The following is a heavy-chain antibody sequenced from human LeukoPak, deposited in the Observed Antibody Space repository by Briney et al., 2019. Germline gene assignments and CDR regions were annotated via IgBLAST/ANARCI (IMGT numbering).Heavy chain of an antibody. V-gene: IGHV3-64*01. CDR3: ARVGGTLVSDY. J-gene: IGHJ4*02. Sequence: PGGSLRLSCAASGFTFSSYAMHWVRQAPGKGLEYVSAISSNGGSTYYANSVKGRFTISRDNSKNTLYLQMGSLRAEGMAVYYCARVGGTLVSDYWGQGTLVTVSS. CDR2: ISSNGGST. CDR1: GFTFSSYA. D-gene: IGHD3-16*01.